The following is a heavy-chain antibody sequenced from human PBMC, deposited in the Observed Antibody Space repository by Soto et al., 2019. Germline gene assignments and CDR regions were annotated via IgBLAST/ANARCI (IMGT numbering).Heavy chain of an antibody. V-gene: IGHV4-30-2*01. CDR2: IYHSGST. Sequence: SETLSLTCAVYGGSFSGYSWSWIRQPPGKGLEWIGYIYHSGSTYYNPSLKSRVTISVDRSKNQFSLKLSSVTAADTAVYYCARGQVVAAQHWGQGTLVTVSS. J-gene: IGHJ4*02. CDR3: ARGQVVAAQH. CDR1: GGSFSGYS. D-gene: IGHD2-15*01.